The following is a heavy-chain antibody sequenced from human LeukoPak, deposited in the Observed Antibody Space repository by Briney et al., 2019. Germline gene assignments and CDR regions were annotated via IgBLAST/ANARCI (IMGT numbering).Heavy chain of an antibody. CDR1: GYTFTGYY. CDR3: ARDVAAAGPPYFDY. D-gene: IGHD6-13*01. V-gene: IGHV1-2*04. J-gene: IGHJ4*02. Sequence: ASVKVSFKASGYTFTGYYMHWVRQAPGQGLEWMGWINPNSGGTNYAQKFQGWVTMTRDTSISTAYMELSRLRSDDTAVYYCARDVAAAGPPYFDYWGQGTLVTVSS. CDR2: INPNSGGT.